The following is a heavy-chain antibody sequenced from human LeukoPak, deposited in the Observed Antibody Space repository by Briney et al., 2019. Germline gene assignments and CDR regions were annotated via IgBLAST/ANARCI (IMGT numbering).Heavy chain of an antibody. Sequence: GGSLRLSCAASGFTFSSYGMHWVRQAPGKGLEWVAFIRNDGSNKYYADSVKGRFTISRDNSKNTLYLQMNSLRDEDTAVYYCARGGSYNYWGQGTLVTVSS. J-gene: IGHJ4*02. CDR3: ARGGSYNY. CDR2: IRNDGSNK. D-gene: IGHD1-26*01. V-gene: IGHV3-30*02. CDR1: GFTFSSYG.